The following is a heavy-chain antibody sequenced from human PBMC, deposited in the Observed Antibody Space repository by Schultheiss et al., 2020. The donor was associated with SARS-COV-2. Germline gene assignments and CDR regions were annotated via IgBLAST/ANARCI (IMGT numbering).Heavy chain of an antibody. CDR1: GGSVSSGSYY. Sequence: SQTLSLTCTVSGGSVSSGSYYWSWIRQPAGKGLEWIGYIYYSGSTYYNPSLKSRVTISVDTSKNQFSLKLSSVTAADTAVYYCARLNDFWSGYHDAFDIWGQGTMVTVSS. V-gene: IGHV4-61*10. D-gene: IGHD3-3*01. CDR3: ARLNDFWSGYHDAFDI. CDR2: IYYSGST. J-gene: IGHJ3*02.